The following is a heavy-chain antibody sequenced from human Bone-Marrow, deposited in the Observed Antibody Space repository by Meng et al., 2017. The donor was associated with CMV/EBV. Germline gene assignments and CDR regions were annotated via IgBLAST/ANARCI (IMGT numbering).Heavy chain of an antibody. D-gene: IGHD3-10*01. CDR2: IIPIFSTA. Sequence: SVKVSCKASGYTFTGYYMHWVRQAPGQGLEWMGGIIPIFSTANYAQKFQGRVTITTDESTSTAYMELSSLRSEDTAVYYCAREDRDYGSGSYPITNWFGAWGQGNLVTVAS. CDR3: AREDRDYGSGSYPITNWFGA. J-gene: IGHJ5*02. CDR1: GYTFTGYY. V-gene: IGHV1-69*05.